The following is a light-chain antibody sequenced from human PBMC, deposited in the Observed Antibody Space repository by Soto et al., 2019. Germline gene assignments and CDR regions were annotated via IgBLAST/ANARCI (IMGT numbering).Light chain of an antibody. CDR1: QSLLDSDGYNY. CDR2: LGS. Sequence: DIVMTQSPLSLPVTPGEPASISCRSSQSLLDSDGYNYLDWYLQKSGQSPQLLIYLGSNRASGVPDRFSGRGSGTDFTLKISRVEAEDVGIYYCVQALQNPPTFGQGTKVEIK. V-gene: IGKV2-28*01. CDR3: VQALQNPPT. J-gene: IGKJ1*01.